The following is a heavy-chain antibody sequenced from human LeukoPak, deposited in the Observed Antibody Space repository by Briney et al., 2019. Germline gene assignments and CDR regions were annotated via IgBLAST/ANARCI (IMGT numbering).Heavy chain of an antibody. V-gene: IGHV3-7*01. CDR3: ARGSRLGRGYSYGSGLFHYDSSGYYYYFQH. Sequence: GGSLRFSCAASGLTFSIHWMTWVRQAPGKGLECVANINQDGSDKYYVDSGKGRFTISRDNTKNSLYLQMNSLRAEDTAVYYCARGSRLGRGYSYGSGLFHYDSSGYYYYFQHWGQGTLVTVSS. J-gene: IGHJ1*01. CDR1: GLTFSIHW. D-gene: IGHD3-22*01. CDR2: INQDGSDK.